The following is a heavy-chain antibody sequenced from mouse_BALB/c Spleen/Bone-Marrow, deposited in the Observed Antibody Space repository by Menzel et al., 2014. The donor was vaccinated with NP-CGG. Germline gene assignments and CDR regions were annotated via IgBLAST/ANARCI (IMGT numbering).Heavy chain of an antibody. D-gene: IGHD2-3*01. CDR3: ARSHGYYPYWYFDV. V-gene: IGHV1-69*02. CDR2: IDPSDSET. Sequence: QVQLKESGAELVKPGAPVKLSCKASGYTFTSYWMNWVKQGPGRGLEWIGRIDPSDSETHYNQKFKDKATLTVDKSSSTAYIQLSSLTSEDSAVYYCARSHGYYPYWYFDVWGAGTTVTVSS. J-gene: IGHJ1*01. CDR1: GYTFTSYW.